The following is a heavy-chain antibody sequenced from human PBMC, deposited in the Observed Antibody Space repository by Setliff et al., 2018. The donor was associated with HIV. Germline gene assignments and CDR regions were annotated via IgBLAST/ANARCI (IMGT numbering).Heavy chain of an antibody. J-gene: IGHJ5*02. Sequence: GGSLRLSCAASGFTFSTYSLNWVRQAPGKGLEWVTFIASDVSKTHIADSVKGRFTISRDNSKNTLYLQMNSLRAEDTAVYYCAKVYYDSSGLDWFDPWGQGTLVTVSS. CDR2: IASDVSKT. V-gene: IGHV3-30*02. CDR1: GFTFSTYS. D-gene: IGHD3-22*01. CDR3: AKVYYDSSGLDWFDP.